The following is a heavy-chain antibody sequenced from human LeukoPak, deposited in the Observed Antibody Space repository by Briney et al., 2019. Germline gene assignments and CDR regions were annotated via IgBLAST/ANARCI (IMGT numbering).Heavy chain of an antibody. J-gene: IGHJ1*01. V-gene: IGHV4-31*03. D-gene: IGHD3-9*01. CDR1: GGSISSGGYY. CDR3: ASLNHHYDLLTGYYRDDYFQH. CDR2: IYYSGST. Sequence: PSQTLSLTCTVSGGSISSGGYYWSWIRQPPGKGLEWIGSIYYSGSTNYNPSLKSRVTISVDTSKNQFSLKLSSVTAADTAVYSCASLNHHYDLLTGYYRDDYFQHWGQGALVTVSS.